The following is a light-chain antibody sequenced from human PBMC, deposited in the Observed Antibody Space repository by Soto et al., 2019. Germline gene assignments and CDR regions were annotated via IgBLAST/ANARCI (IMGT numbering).Light chain of an antibody. Sequence: DIQMTQSPSSLSASVGDRVTITCRASQSISGYLNWYQQKPGKAPKLLIVDASNLQSGVPSRFSGSGSGTDFTLTISSLQPEDFATYYCQQSYSSPPTFGQGTKVDIK. CDR3: QQSYSSPPT. J-gene: IGKJ1*01. V-gene: IGKV1-39*01. CDR1: QSISGY. CDR2: DAS.